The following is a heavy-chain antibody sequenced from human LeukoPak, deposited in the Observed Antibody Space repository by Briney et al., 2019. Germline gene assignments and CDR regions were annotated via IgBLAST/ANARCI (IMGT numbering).Heavy chain of an antibody. CDR2: MNPNSGNT. CDR3: ARGLRDILTGYYIDAFDI. CDR1: GYTFTSYD. Sequence: ASVKVSCKASGYTFTSYDINWVRQATGQGLEWMGWMNPNSGNTGYAQKFQGRVTMTRNTSISTAYMELSSLRSEDTAVYYCARGLRDILTGYYIDAFDIWGQGTMVTVSS. D-gene: IGHD3-9*01. J-gene: IGHJ3*02. V-gene: IGHV1-8*01.